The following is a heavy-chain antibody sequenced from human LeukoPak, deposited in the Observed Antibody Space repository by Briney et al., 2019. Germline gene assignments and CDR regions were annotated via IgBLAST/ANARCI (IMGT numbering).Heavy chain of an antibody. Sequence: GGSLRLSCAASGFTFSNHGMNWVRRAPGKGLEWVSGISPSADIKYYADSVKGRFTISRDNSKNMLYLEVISLTAGDTAVYYCAKDDAWLRFGEWSQGTLVTVSS. D-gene: IGHD3-10*01. CDR3: AKDDAWLRFGE. CDR2: ISPSADIK. V-gene: IGHV3-23*01. J-gene: IGHJ4*02. CDR1: GFTFSNHG.